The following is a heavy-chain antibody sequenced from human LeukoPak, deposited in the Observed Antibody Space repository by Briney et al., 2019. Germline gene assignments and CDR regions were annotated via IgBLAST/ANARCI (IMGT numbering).Heavy chain of an antibody. V-gene: IGHV4-30-4*01. J-gene: IGHJ5*02. Sequence: SETLSLTCTVSGVSISSGDYYWSWIRQPPGKGLEWIGYMYSSGSAYYNPSLKSRATISVDTSKNQFSLKLSSVTAADTAVYYCARPYYYDSRIDPWGQGTLVTVSS. CDR2: MYSSGSA. CDR1: GVSISSGDYY. CDR3: ARPYYYDSRIDP. D-gene: IGHD3-22*01.